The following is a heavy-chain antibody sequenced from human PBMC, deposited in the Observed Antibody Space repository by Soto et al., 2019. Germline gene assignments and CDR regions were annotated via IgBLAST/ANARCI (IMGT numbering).Heavy chain of an antibody. V-gene: IGHV4-39*01. Sequence: PSETLSLTCTVSGGAISSSSYCWGWIRQRPGKVLGWIGSMCYSGGTDYNASLKSRVTISLDTSNNQFSLKLSSVTSKDTAVYYCASGYYYGSGTLKWFDPWGQGTLVTVSS. CDR2: MCYSGGT. J-gene: IGHJ5*02. D-gene: IGHD3-10*01. CDR1: GGAISSSSYC. CDR3: ASGYYYGSGTLKWFDP.